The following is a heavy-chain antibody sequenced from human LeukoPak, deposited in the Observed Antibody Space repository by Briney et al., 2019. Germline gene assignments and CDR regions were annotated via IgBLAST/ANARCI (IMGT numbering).Heavy chain of an antibody. CDR3: ASFVDGVFHFDY. CDR1: GFTFSSHW. D-gene: IGHD3-3*01. V-gene: IGHV3-7*03. J-gene: IGHJ4*02. Sequence: PGGSLRLSCAASGFTFSSHWMSWVRQAPGKGLEWVANIKQDGSEKYYVDSVKGRFTISRDNAKNSLYLQMNSLRAEDTAVYYCASFVDGVFHFDYWGQGTLVTVSS. CDR2: IKQDGSEK.